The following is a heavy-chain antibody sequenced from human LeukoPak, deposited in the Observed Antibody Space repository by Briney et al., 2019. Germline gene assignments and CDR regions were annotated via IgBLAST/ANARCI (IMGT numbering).Heavy chain of an antibody. V-gene: IGHV4-31*03. Sequence: PSQTLSLTCTVSGDSISSGGYYWSWIRQHPGKGLEWIGYIYYSGSTYYNPSLKSRVTISVDTSKNQFSLKLSSVTAADTAVYYCARDSLRRYCSSTSCYRYGMDVWGQGTTVTVSS. J-gene: IGHJ6*02. CDR1: GDSISSGGYY. CDR3: ARDSLRRYCSSTSCYRYGMDV. CDR2: IYYSGST. D-gene: IGHD2-2*01.